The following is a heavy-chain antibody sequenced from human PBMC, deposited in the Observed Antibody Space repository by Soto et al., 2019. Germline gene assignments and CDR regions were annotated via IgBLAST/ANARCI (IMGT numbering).Heavy chain of an antibody. Sequence: GASVKVSCKASGYTFTGYYMHWVRQAPGQGLEWMGWINPNSGGTNYAQKFQGWVTMTRDTSTSTAYMELSRLRSDDTAVYYCARGAATILDYYYYMDVWGKGTTVTVSS. CDR1: GYTFTGYY. CDR3: ARGAATILDYYYYMDV. D-gene: IGHD5-12*01. CDR2: INPNSGGT. V-gene: IGHV1-2*04. J-gene: IGHJ6*03.